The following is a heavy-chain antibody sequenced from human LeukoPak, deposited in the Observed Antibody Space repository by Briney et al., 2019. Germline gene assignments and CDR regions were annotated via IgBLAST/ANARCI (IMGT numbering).Heavy chain of an antibody. Sequence: ASVKVSCRASGYTFTSYRVRWVRQAPGQGLAWMGIINLSADYAIYAQNFQARVTMTRDTSTSTVYMELSSLRSEDTAVYYCARDSGSYSADYWGQGTLVTVSS. V-gene: IGHV1-46*01. J-gene: IGHJ4*02. CDR1: GYTFTSYR. CDR3: ARDSGSYSADY. D-gene: IGHD1-26*01. CDR2: INLSADYA.